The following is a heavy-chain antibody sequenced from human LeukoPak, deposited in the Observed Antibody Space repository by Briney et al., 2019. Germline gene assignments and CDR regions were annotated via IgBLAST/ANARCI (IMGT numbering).Heavy chain of an antibody. CDR1: GFTFSSYE. Sequence: GGSLRLSCAASGFTFSSYEMNWVRQAPGKGLEWVSYISSSGSTIYYADSVKGRFTISRDNAKNSLYLQMNSLRAEDTAVYYCARDSDFAGWFVSHPFDPWGQGTLVTVSS. V-gene: IGHV3-48*03. CDR2: ISSSGSTI. J-gene: IGHJ5*02. D-gene: IGHD3-10*01. CDR3: ARDSDFAGWFVSHPFDP.